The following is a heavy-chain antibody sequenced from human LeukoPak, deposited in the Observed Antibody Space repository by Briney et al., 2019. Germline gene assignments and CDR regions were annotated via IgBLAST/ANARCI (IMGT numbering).Heavy chain of an antibody. V-gene: IGHV1-8*01. D-gene: IGHD6-13*01. CDR2: MNPNSGNT. CDR1: GYTFTSYD. CDR3: ARGRGAAAGFSAPVCY. Sequence: ASVKVSCKASGYTFTSYDINWVRQATGQGLEWMGWMNPNSGNTGYAQKFQGRVTMTRNTSISTAYMELSSLRSEDTAVYYCARGRGAAAGFSAPVCYWGQGTLVTVSS. J-gene: IGHJ4*02.